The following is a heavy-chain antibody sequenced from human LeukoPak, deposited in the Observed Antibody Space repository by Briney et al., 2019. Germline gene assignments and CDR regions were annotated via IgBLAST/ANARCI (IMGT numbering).Heavy chain of an antibody. V-gene: IGHV3-20*01. D-gene: IGHD3-22*01. CDR2: INWNGGST. J-gene: IGHJ2*01. Sequence: GGSLRLSCAASGFTFDDYGMSWVRQAPGKGLEWVSGINWNGGSTGYADSVKGRFTISRDNAKNSLYLQMNSLRAEDTALYHCARDQYYYDSSGYNPYWYFDLWGRGTLVTVSS. CDR3: ARDQYYYDSSGYNPYWYFDL. CDR1: GFTFDDYG.